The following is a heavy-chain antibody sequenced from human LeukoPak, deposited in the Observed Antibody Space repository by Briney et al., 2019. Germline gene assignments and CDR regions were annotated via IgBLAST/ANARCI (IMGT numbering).Heavy chain of an antibody. CDR2: IDISGGST. CDR1: GFTFNSHA. D-gene: IGHD4/OR15-4a*01. CDR3: ANEVRPNDY. V-gene: IGHV3-23*01. Sequence: GGSLRLSCAVSGFTFNSHAMCWVRQAPGKGLEWVSSIDISGGSTYYADSVKGRFTISRDNSKNTLYLQMNSLRGEDTALYFCANEVRPNDYWGQGTLVTVSS. J-gene: IGHJ4*02.